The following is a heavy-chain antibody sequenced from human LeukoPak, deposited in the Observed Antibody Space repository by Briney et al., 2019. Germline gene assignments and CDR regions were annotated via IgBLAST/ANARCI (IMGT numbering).Heavy chain of an antibody. V-gene: IGHV3-48*03. D-gene: IGHD3-9*01. CDR3: ARAGEYYDILTGYYYYYGMDV. CDR1: GFTFSSYE. CDR2: ISSSGSTI. Sequence: GGSLRLSCAASGFTFSSYEMTWVRQAPGKGLEWVSYISSSGSTIYYADSVKGRFTISRDNAKNSLYLQMNSLRAEDTAVYYCARAGEYYDILTGYYYYYGMDVWGQGTTVTVSS. J-gene: IGHJ6*02.